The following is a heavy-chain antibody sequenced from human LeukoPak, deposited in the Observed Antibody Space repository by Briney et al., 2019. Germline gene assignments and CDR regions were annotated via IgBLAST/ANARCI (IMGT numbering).Heavy chain of an antibody. CDR1: GDSISSGDYY. J-gene: IGHJ3*02. Sequence: PSQTLSLTCTVSGDSISSGDYYWSWIRQPAGKGLEWIGSIYYSGSTYYNPSLESRVTISVDTSKNQFSLKLSSVTAADTAVYYCAGGWEDYYDSSGRDAFDIWGQGTMVTVSS. CDR2: IYYSGST. V-gene: IGHV4-39*07. CDR3: AGGWEDYYDSSGRDAFDI. D-gene: IGHD3-22*01.